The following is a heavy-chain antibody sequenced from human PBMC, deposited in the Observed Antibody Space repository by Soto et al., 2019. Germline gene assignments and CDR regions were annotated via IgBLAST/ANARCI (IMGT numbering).Heavy chain of an antibody. J-gene: IGHJ3*02. V-gene: IGHV3-33*01. CDR3: ARATGREYYYDSSGPRFVAFDI. CDR1: GFTFSSYG. D-gene: IGHD3-22*01. Sequence: PGGSLRLSCAASGFTFSSYGMHWVRQAPGKGLEWVAVIWYGGSNKYYADSVKGRFTISRDNSKNTLYLQMNSLRAEDTAVYYCARATGREYYYDSSGPRFVAFDIWGQGTMVTVSS. CDR2: IWYGGSNK.